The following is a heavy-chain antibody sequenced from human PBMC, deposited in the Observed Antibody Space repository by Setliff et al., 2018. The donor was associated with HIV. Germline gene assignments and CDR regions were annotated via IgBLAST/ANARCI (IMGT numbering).Heavy chain of an antibody. CDR2: IYVGGSV. V-gene: IGHV4-61*09. CDR1: GGSMNSDSYS. D-gene: IGHD2-8*01. CDR3: ARGPSRLMVYGVPRGAFDI. J-gene: IGHJ3*02. Sequence: ASETLSLTCTVSGGSMNSDSYSWTWLRQPAGKGPELIGHIYVGGSVIYNPSLKSRVTTSVDTTKNQLSLNLSSVTAADTAVYYCARGPSRLMVYGVPRGAFDIWGQGTKVTVSS.